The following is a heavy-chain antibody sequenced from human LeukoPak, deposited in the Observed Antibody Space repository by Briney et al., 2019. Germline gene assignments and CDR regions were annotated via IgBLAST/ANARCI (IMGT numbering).Heavy chain of an antibody. D-gene: IGHD3-3*01. J-gene: IGHJ6*03. V-gene: IGHV3-64*01. CDR3: ARDLRSGAYYYFYMDV. CDR2: VSRNGGRT. Sequence: GGSLRLSCEASGFDFSSYGMHWVRQAPGRGLEYVAAVSRNGGRTYYANSVKGRFTISRDNSRNTLYLQMGSLRPEDTALYYCARDLRSGAYYYFYMDVWGNGTTVVVSS. CDR1: GFDFSSYG.